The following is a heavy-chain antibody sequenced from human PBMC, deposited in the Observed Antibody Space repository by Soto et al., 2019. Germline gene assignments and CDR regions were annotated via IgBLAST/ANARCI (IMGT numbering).Heavy chain of an antibody. CDR1: GGSFSGYY. D-gene: IGHD3-3*01. Sequence: PSETRSLTCAVYGGSFSGYYWSWIRQPPGKGLEWIGEINHSGSTNYNPSLKSRVTISVDTSKNQFSLKLSSVTAADTAVYYCAREAAGPTYYDFWSGPIWGQGTMVTVSS. J-gene: IGHJ3*02. V-gene: IGHV4-34*01. CDR2: INHSGST. CDR3: AREAAGPTYYDFWSGPI.